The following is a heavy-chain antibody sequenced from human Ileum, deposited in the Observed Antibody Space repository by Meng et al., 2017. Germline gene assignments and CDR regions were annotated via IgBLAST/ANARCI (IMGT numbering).Heavy chain of an antibody. CDR3: ARRASGSYNNWFDP. CDR2: IYPGDSDT. CDR1: GYSFTSYW. Sequence: GGSLRLSCKGSGYSFTSYWIGWVRQMPGKGLEWMGIIYPGDSDTRYSPSFQGQVTISADKSNSTAYLQWSSLKASDTAMYYCARRASGSYNNWFDPWGQGTLVTVSS. J-gene: IGHJ5*02. V-gene: IGHV5-51*01. D-gene: IGHD3-10*01.